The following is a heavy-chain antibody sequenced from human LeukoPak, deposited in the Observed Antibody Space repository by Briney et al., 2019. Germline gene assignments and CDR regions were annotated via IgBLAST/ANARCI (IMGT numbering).Heavy chain of an antibody. CDR3: ARDFPRWDYGVLGWFDP. Sequence: GGSLRLSCAASGFTFNNYWMSWVRQAPGKGLELVANIKPDGGETYFLDSVKGRFTISRANAKNSLYLQMNSLRAEDTALYYCARDFPRWDYGVLGWFDPRGQGTLVTVSS. J-gene: IGHJ5*02. D-gene: IGHD4-17*01. CDR2: IKPDGGET. V-gene: IGHV3-7*03. CDR1: GFTFNNYW.